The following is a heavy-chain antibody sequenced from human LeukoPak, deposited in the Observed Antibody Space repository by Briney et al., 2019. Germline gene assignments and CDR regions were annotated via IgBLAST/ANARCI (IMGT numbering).Heavy chain of an antibody. Sequence: PSGTLSLTCAVSGGSISSSNWWSWVRQAPGKGLEWDSSISGTGGGTYYADSVKGRFTISRDNAKNSLYLQMNSLRAEDTAVYYCVGDRGFVVVPAAPEAFDIWGQGTMVAVSS. CDR3: VGDRGFVVVPAAPEAFDI. CDR2: ISGTGGGT. D-gene: IGHD2-2*01. J-gene: IGHJ3*02. V-gene: IGHV3-23*01. CDR1: GGSISSSN.